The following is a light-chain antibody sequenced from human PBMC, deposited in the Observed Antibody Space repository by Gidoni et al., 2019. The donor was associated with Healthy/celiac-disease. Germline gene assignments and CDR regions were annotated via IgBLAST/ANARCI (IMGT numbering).Light chain of an antibody. V-gene: IGKV4-1*01. CDR2: WAS. CDR3: QQYYSPWT. CDR1: QSVLYSSNNKNY. Sequence: DIVMTQSPDSLAVSLGERATINCKSSQSVLYSSNNKNYLAWYQHKPGQTPKLLIYWASTRESGVPDRFSGSGSGTDFTLTISSLQAEDVAVYYCQQYYSPWTFGQGTKVEIK. J-gene: IGKJ1*01.